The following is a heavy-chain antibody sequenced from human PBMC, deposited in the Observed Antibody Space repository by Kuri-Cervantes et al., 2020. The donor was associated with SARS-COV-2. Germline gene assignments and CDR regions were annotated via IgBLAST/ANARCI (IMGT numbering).Heavy chain of an antibody. CDR3: ARSWGNWRYMDV. D-gene: IGHD1-1*01. J-gene: IGHJ6*03. CDR2: ISYDGSNK. CDR1: GFSFSSYG. V-gene: IGHV3-30*03. Sequence: LSLTCAASGFSFSSYGMSWVRQAPGKGLEWVAVISYDGSNKYYADSVKGRFTISRDNSKNTLYLQMNSLRAEDTAVYYCARSWGNWRYMDVWGKGTTVTVSS.